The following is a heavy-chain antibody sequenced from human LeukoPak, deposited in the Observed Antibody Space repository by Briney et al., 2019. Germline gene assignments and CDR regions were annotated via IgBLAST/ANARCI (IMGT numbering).Heavy chain of an antibody. V-gene: IGHV3-66*01. D-gene: IGHD4/OR15-4a*01. CDR3: ARGGVVVVGANFFDI. CDR2: IYGGGDT. Sequence: GGSLRLSCAASGLTISYNQVSWVRQAPEKGLEWVSVIYGGGDTYYADSVKARFTISRDNSKNTLYLQMNSLRAEDTAVYYCARGGVVVVGANFFDIWGQGTVVTVSS. CDR1: GLTISYNQ. J-gene: IGHJ3*02.